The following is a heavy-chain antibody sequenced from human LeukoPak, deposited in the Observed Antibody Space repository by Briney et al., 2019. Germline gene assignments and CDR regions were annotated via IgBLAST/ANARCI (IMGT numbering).Heavy chain of an antibody. V-gene: IGHV3-66*01. CDR3: ARGAGWTYGMDV. CDR2: IYSGGST. Sequence: GGSLRLSCAASGFXVSSNYISWVRQAPGKGLEWVSVIYSGGSTYYADSVRGRFTTSRDNSKNTLYLQMNSLRVEDTAVYYCARGAGWTYGMDVWGQGTTVTVSS. CDR1: GFXVSSNY. D-gene: IGHD6-19*01. J-gene: IGHJ6*02.